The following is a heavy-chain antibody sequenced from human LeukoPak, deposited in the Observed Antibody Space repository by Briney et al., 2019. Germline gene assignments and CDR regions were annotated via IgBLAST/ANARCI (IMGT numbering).Heavy chain of an antibody. Sequence: GGSLRLSCATSGFIFTNAWMNWVRQAPGKGLEWVSYISSSGSTIYYADSVKGRFTISRDNAKNSLYLQMNSLRAEDTAVYYCARDTAMAPFDYWGRGTQVTVSS. CDR1: GFIFTNAW. CDR2: ISSSGSTI. J-gene: IGHJ4*02. V-gene: IGHV3-48*04. CDR3: ARDTAMAPFDY. D-gene: IGHD5-18*01.